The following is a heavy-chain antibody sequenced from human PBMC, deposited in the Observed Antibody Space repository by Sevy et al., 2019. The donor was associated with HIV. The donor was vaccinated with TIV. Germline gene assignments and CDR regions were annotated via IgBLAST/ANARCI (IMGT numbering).Heavy chain of an antibody. CDR2: INNGGST. Sequence: GGSLRLSCGASGFTFSNYAMSWVRQAPGKGPEWVSGINNGGSTYYADSVKGRFTISRDNSKKMVFLQMNSLRAEDTAVYYRDSGDKTMITDLDYWGQGALVTVSS. V-gene: IGHV3-23*01. CDR1: GFTFSNYA. CDR3: DSGDKTMITDLDY. D-gene: IGHD3-16*01. J-gene: IGHJ4*02.